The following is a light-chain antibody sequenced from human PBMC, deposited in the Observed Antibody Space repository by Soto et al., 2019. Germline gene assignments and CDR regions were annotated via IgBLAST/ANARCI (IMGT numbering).Light chain of an antibody. CDR2: AAS. J-gene: IGKJ1*01. V-gene: IGKV1-8*01. Sequence: AIRMTQSPSSLSASTGDRVTITCRASQGISSYLAWYQQKPGKAPKLLIYAASTLQSGVPSRFSGSGSGTGFPLPISWLQSEDFATYYCQQYYSYPRTFGQGNKVEIK. CDR1: QGISSY. CDR3: QQYYSYPRT.